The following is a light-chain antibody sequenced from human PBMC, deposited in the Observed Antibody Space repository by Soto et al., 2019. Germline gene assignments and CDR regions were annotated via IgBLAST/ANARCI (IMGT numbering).Light chain of an antibody. CDR2: EVS. CDR3: CSYAGSSTFDV. V-gene: IGLV2-23*02. J-gene: IGLJ1*01. Sequence: QSALTQPASVSGSPGQSITISCTGTSSDVGSYNLVSWYQQHPGKAPKLMIYEVSKPPSGVSNRFSGSKSGHTASLTISGLQAEHEADYYCCSYAGSSTFDVFGTGTKLTVL. CDR1: SSDVGSYNL.